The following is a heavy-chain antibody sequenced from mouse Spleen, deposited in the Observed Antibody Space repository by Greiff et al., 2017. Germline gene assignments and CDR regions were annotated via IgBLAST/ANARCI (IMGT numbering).Heavy chain of an antibody. CDR3: AREDTTVFDY. V-gene: IGHV5-9*01. Sequence: EVMLVESGGGLVKLGGSLKLSCAASGFTFSSYYMSWVRQTPEKRLEWVATISSGGGSTYYPDSVKGRFTISRDNAKNTLYLQMSSLNSEDTAVYYCAREDTTVFDYWGQGTTLTVSS. J-gene: IGHJ2*01. CDR1: GFTFSSYY. D-gene: IGHD1-1*01. CDR2: ISSGGGST.